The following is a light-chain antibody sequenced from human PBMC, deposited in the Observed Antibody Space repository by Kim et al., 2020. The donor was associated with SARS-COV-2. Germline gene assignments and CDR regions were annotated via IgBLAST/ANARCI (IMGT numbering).Light chain of an antibody. Sequence: EIVMTQSPATLSVSPGERATLSCRASQNVNSNLAWYQQKPGQAPRLLIYGASTRATGIPARFSGSGSGTEFTLTIGSLQSEDFAVYFCQQYHIWYTFGRGTKLEI. J-gene: IGKJ2*01. CDR3: QQYHIWYT. V-gene: IGKV3-15*01. CDR2: GAS. CDR1: QNVNSN.